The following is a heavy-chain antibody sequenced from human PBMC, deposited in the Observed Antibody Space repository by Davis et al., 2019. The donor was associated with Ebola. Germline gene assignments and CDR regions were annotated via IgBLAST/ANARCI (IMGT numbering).Heavy chain of an antibody. CDR1: GDSVSSGG. D-gene: IGHD1-1*01. CDR2: TYYNSKWYN. V-gene: IGHV6-1*01. CDR3: ARMKWNPRYFDY. J-gene: IGHJ4*02. Sequence: HSQTLSLTCAISGDSVSSGGWNWIRQSPSRGLEWLGRTYYNSKWYNDYAPSVKSRIIINPDTSKNQFSLQLNSVTPEDTAVYYCARMKWNPRYFDYWGPGILVTVSS.